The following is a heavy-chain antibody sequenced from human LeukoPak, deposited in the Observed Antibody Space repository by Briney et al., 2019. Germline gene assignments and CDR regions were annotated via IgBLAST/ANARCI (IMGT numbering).Heavy chain of an antibody. CDR1: GFTFSSYG. CDR3: AKDNYGGNSLYYYGMDV. Sequence: GGSLRLSCAASGFTFSSYGMHWVRQAPGKGLEWVAVISYDGSNKYYADSVKGRFTISRDNSKNTLYLQMNSLRAEDTAVYYCAKDNYGGNSLYYYGMDVWGQGTTVTVSS. V-gene: IGHV3-30*18. J-gene: IGHJ6*02. D-gene: IGHD4-23*01. CDR2: ISYDGSNK.